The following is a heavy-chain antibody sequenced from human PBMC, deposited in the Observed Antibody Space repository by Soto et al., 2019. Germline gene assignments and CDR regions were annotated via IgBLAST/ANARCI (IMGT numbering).Heavy chain of an antibody. CDR2: IYPSDSDT. V-gene: IGHV5-51*01. CDR3: ARGGVSTGTFDY. D-gene: IGHD1-7*01. J-gene: IGHJ4*02. Sequence: GDSLKLPCSFSRDKVGSQWSARGRQKPGKGLELMGIIYPSDSDTRYRPSFQGQVTISADKYISSAYLQWSSLRALDTAMYSCARGGVSTGTFDYRRQGTPVTVTS. CDR1: RDKVGSQW.